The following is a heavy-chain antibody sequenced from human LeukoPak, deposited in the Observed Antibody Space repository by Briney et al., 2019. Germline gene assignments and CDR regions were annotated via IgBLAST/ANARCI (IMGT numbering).Heavy chain of an antibody. J-gene: IGHJ4*02. D-gene: IGHD6-13*01. V-gene: IGHV1-69*05. CDR1: GGTFSSYA. Sequence: ASVKVSRKASGGTFSSYAISWVRQAPGQGLEWMGGIIPIFGTANYAQKFQGGVTMTRDMSTSTVYMELSSLRSEDTAVYYCARDDSIAAAGPDYWGQGTLVTVSS. CDR2: IIPIFGTA. CDR3: ARDDSIAAAGPDY.